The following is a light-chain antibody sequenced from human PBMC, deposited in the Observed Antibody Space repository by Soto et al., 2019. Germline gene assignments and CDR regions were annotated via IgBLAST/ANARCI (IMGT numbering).Light chain of an antibody. CDR1: NIGGKT. Sequence: SYELTQPPSVSVAPGQTATITCGGNNIGGKTVHWYQQKPGLAPVVVVDHDSDRPSGIPERFSGSNSGNMATLTISGVEAEDEAVYFCQVWASSHDLYVFGSGTKLTVL. CDR2: HDS. V-gene: IGLV3-21*02. J-gene: IGLJ1*01. CDR3: QVWASSHDLYV.